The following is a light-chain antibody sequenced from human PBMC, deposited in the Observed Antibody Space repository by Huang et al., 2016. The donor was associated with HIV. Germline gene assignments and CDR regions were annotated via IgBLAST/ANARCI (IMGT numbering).Light chain of an antibody. V-gene: IGKV3-15*01. CDR1: QNVSTN. J-gene: IGKJ1*01. CDR2: GAS. CDR3: QHYDNWAPAT. Sequence: EIVMTQSPVTLSVSPGESATLSGRASQNVSTNLAWYQHKTGRAPRLLIYGASTRATSVPARFSASGAGTEFTLTVGGLRSDDFAVYYCQHYDNWAPATFGQGTKLEFK.